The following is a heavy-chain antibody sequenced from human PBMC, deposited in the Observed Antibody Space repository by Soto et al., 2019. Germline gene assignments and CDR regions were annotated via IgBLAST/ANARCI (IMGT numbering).Heavy chain of an antibody. Sequence: QVQLVQSGAEVKKPGSSVKVSCKSSGGTFSTYAISWVRQAPGQGLEWMGGIIPIFSTANYAQKFQGRVKITADETTTTAYMELISLRSEDTAVYYCARDAMVVATGSRTWHYYYGMDVWGQGTTVTVSS. CDR2: IIPIFSTA. V-gene: IGHV1-69*12. D-gene: IGHD2-15*01. CDR3: ARDAMVVATGSRTWHYYYGMDV. J-gene: IGHJ6*02. CDR1: GGTFSTYA.